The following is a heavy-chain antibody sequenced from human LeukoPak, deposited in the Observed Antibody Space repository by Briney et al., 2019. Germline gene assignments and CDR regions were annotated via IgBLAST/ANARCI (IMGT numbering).Heavy chain of an antibody. CDR1: GFTVSSNY. CDR3: AKGRDSYRYDMDV. Sequence: GGSLRLSCAASGFTVSSNYMSWVRQAPGKGLEWVSVIYSGGSTYYADSVKGRFTISRDNSKNTLYLQMNSLRAEDTAVYYCAKGRDSYRYDMDVWGQGTTVTVSS. D-gene: IGHD5-18*01. CDR2: IYSGGST. J-gene: IGHJ6*02. V-gene: IGHV3-53*01.